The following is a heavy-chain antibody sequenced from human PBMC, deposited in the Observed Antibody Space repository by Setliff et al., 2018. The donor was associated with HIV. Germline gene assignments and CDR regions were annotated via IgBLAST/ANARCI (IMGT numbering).Heavy chain of an antibody. CDR1: GFTFSSYW. CDR3: VRKAEVGTTTHFDY. D-gene: IGHD1-26*01. V-gene: IGHV3-74*01. Sequence: PGGSLRLSCAASGFTFSSYWMHWVRQAPGKGLVWVSRINGDGSSTTYADSVKGRFTISRDNAKNTLYLQMNSLRAEDTAVYYCVRKAEVGTTTHFDYWGQGALVTVSS. CDR2: INGDGSST. J-gene: IGHJ4*02.